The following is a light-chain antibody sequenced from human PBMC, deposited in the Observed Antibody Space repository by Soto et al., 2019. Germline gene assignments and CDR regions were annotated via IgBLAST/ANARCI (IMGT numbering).Light chain of an antibody. CDR1: QSISIW. CDR3: QQYNSYL. CDR2: DAS. Sequence: DIQMTQSPSSLSSSLGDRVPIPCRASQSISIWLAWYQQKPGKAPKPLIYDASSLESGVPSRFSGSGSGTEFTLTISSLQPDDFATYYRQQYNSYLFGQGTKVDIK. V-gene: IGKV1-5*01. J-gene: IGKJ1*01.